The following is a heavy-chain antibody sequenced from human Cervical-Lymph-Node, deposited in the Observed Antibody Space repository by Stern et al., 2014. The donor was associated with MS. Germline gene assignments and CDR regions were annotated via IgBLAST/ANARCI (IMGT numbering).Heavy chain of an antibody. CDR2: IWYDGSNP. CDR1: GFSFSRYA. J-gene: IGHJ4*02. V-gene: IGHV3-33*01. CDR3: ASAYSSSHYYFDY. D-gene: IGHD6-13*01. Sequence: VQLGESGGGVVQTGRSLRLSCAASGFSFSRYAMHWVRQAPGTGLECVALIWYDGSNPYYADSVTGRFTISRDNFKNTLYLQMNSLRAEDTAVYYCASAYSSSHYYFDYWGQGTLVTVSS.